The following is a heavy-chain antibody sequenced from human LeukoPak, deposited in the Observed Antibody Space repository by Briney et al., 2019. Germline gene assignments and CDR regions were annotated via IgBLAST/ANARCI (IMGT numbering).Heavy chain of an antibody. J-gene: IGHJ4*02. V-gene: IGHV1-69*05. CDR3: ARVLYSYGPGPCDY. CDR1: GGTFSSYA. D-gene: IGHD5-18*01. Sequence: SVKVSCKASGGTFSSYAISWVRQAPGQGLEWMGRIIPIFGTANYAQKFQGRVTITTDESTSTAYMELSSLRSEDTAVYYCARVLYSYGPGPCDYWGQGTLVTVSS. CDR2: IIPIFGTA.